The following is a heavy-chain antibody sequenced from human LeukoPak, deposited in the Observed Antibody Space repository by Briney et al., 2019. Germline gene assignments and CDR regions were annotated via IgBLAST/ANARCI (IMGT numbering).Heavy chain of an antibody. D-gene: IGHD3-10*01. V-gene: IGHV4-4*07. CDR3: ARGGLTMVRGVTYFDY. J-gene: IGHJ4*02. CDR1: GGSISSYY. Sequence: PSETLSLTCTVSGGSISSYYWSWIRQPAGKGLEWIGRIYTSGSTNYNPSLKSRVTMSVDTSKNQFSLKLNSVTAADTAMYYCARGGLTMVRGVTYFDYWGQGTLVTVSS. CDR2: IYTSGST.